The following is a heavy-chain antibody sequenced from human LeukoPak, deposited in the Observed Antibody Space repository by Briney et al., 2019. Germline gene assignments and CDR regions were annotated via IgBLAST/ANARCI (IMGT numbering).Heavy chain of an antibody. CDR1: GGSISSYY. J-gene: IGHJ4*02. Sequence: SETLSLTCTVSGGSISSYYWSWIRQPPGKGLEWIGYIYDSGSTNYNPSVKSRVTISVDTSKNQFSLKLSSVTAADTAVYYCARDVRLGELSLGLDYWGQGTLVTVSS. D-gene: IGHD3-16*02. V-gene: IGHV4-59*01. CDR3: ARDVRLGELSLGLDY. CDR2: IYDSGST.